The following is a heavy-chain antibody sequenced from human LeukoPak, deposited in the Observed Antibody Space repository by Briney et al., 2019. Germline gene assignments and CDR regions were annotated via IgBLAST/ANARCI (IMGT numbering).Heavy chain of an antibody. V-gene: IGHV3-11*01. Sequence: GGSLRLSCAASGFTFSDYYMSWIRQAPGKGLEWVSYISSSGSTIYYADSVKGRLTISRDNAKNSLYLQMNSLRAEDTAVYYCARGGAMVRGVIMGTRWFDPWGQGTLVTVSS. J-gene: IGHJ5*02. CDR2: ISSSGSTI. D-gene: IGHD3-10*01. CDR1: GFTFSDYY. CDR3: ARGGAMVRGVIMGTRWFDP.